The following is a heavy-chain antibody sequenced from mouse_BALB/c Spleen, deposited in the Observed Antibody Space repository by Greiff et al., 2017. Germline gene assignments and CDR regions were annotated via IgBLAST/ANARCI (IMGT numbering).Heavy chain of an antibody. CDR1: GYTFTSYW. J-gene: IGHJ2*01. CDR3: AIVTQTAAFDY. V-gene: IGHV1S81*02. Sequence: QVQLQQPGAELVKPGASVKLSCKASGYTFTSYWMHWVKQRPGQGLEWIGGINPSNGRTNYTEKFKSKATLTVDKSSSTAYMQLSSLTSEDSAVYYCAIVTQTAAFDYWGQGTTLTVSS. D-gene: IGHD1-2*01. CDR2: INPSNGRT.